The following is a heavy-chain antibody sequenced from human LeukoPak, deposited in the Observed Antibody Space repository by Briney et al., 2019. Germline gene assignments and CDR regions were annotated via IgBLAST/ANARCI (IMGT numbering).Heavy chain of an antibody. Sequence: SETLSLTCAVYGGSFSGYYWSWIRQPPGKGLEWIGEINHSGSTNYNPSPKNRVTISVDTSKNQFSLKLSSVTAADTAVYYCARASGSYLDWGQGTLVTVSS. CDR1: GGSFSGYY. J-gene: IGHJ4*02. CDR3: ARASGSYLD. CDR2: INHSGST. D-gene: IGHD1-26*01. V-gene: IGHV4-34*01.